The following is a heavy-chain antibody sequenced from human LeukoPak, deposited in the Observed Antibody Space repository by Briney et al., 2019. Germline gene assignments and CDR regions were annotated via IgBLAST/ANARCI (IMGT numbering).Heavy chain of an antibody. V-gene: IGHV1-2*02. J-gene: IGHJ4*02. D-gene: IGHD4-23*01. CDR1: GYTFTGYY. Sequence: ASVKVSCKASGYTFTGYYMHWVRQAPGQGLEWTGWINPNSGGTNYAQKFQGRVTMTRDTSISTAYMELSRLRSDDTAVYYWARALYGGGGFDYWGQGTLVTVSS. CDR3: ARALYGGGGFDY. CDR2: INPNSGGT.